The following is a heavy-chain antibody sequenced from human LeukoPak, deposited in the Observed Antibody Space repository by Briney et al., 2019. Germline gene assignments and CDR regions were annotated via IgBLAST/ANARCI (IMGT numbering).Heavy chain of an antibody. CDR1: GGSISSRSYY. CDR3: ARDQGIAARRIYFDY. CDR2: IYYSGST. V-gene: IGHV4-39*07. D-gene: IGHD6-6*01. Sequence: SETLSLTCTVSGGSISSRSYYWGWIRQPPGKGLEWIGSIYYSGSTYYNPSLKNRVTISVDTSKNQFSLKLSSVTAADTAVYYCARDQGIAARRIYFDYWGQGTLVTVSS. J-gene: IGHJ4*02.